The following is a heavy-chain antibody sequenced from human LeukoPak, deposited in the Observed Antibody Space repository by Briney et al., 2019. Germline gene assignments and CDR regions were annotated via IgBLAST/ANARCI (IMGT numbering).Heavy chain of an antibody. CDR3: ARGITIFGVAKNPRFDP. J-gene: IGHJ5*02. Sequence: PSETLSLTCAVYGGSFSGYYWSWIRQPPGKGLEWIGEINHSGSTNYNPSLKSRVTISVDTSKNQFSLKLSSVTAADTAVYYCARGITIFGVAKNPRFDPWGQGTLVTVSS. CDR1: GGSFSGYY. V-gene: IGHV4-34*01. D-gene: IGHD3-3*01. CDR2: INHSGST.